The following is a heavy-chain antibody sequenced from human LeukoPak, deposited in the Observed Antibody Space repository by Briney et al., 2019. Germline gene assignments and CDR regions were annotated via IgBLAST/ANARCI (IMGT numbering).Heavy chain of an antibody. CDR3: ARESTSGLPAVGFDF. J-gene: IGHJ4*02. Sequence: PSETLSLTCAVSGYSISSGSYWGWIRQPPGKGLEWIGSGYHTGSTFYNPSLKSRVSISVDTSKNQFSLKLSSVTAADTAMYYCARESTSGLPAVGFDFWGQGTLVTVSS. D-gene: IGHD3-10*01. CDR1: GYSISSGSY. V-gene: IGHV4-38-2*02. CDR2: GYHTGST.